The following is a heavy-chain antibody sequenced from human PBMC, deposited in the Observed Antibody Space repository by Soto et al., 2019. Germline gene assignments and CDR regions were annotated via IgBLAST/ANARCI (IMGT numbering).Heavy chain of an antibody. D-gene: IGHD2-15*01. CDR3: ATVNSEVAAMDY. CDR2: IYYSGST. V-gene: IGHV4-59*01. CDR1: GGSISSYY. Sequence: QVQLQESGPGLVKPSETLSLTCTVSGGSISSYYWSWIRQPPGKGLEWIGYIYYSGSTNYNPSLKSPVTISVDTSKNQFPLKLSSVTAADTAVYYCATVNSEVAAMDYWGQGTLVTVSS. J-gene: IGHJ4*02.